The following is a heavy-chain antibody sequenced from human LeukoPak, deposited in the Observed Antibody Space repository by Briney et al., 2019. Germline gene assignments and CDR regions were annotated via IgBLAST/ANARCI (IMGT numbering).Heavy chain of an antibody. J-gene: IGHJ3*02. CDR2: IKSKTDGGTI. CDR1: GFSFRNAW. Sequence: GGSLRLSCAASGFSFRNAWMNWVRQAPGKGLEWVGRIKSKTDGGTIDYAAPVKGRFTISRDDSKNTLYLQMNSLKTEDTAVYYCTTVWNCGGDCSDAFDIWGQGTMVTVSS. CDR3: TTVWNCGGDCSDAFDI. D-gene: IGHD2-21*02. V-gene: IGHV3-15*01.